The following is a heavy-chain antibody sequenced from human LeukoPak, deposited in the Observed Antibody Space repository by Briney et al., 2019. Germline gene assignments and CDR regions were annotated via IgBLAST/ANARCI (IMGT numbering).Heavy chain of an antibody. CDR3: AREPHSTVTTRGDYYYYYYMDV. CDR2: ISRTGFST. J-gene: IGHJ6*03. CDR1: GFMFSNSD. Sequence: GGSLRLSCAASGFMFSNSDMGWVRQAPGRGLEWVSTISRTGFSTFYADSVKGRFTISRDNAKNSLYLQMNSLRAEDTALYYCAREPHSTVTTRGDYYYYYYMDVWGKGTTVTVSS. D-gene: IGHD4-17*01. V-gene: IGHV3-23*01.